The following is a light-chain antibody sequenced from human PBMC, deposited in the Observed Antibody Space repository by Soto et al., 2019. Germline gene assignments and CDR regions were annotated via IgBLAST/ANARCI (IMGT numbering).Light chain of an antibody. CDR1: SSDVGSYYP. CDR3: CSYAGDTTFFV. CDR2: EVN. V-gene: IGLV2-23*02. Sequence: QSALTPPASMSGSPGQSITISCTGTSSDVGSYYPVSWFQQHPGKAPKLIIYEVNKRPSGVSDRFSGSKSGNTASLTISGLQAADEAEYYCCSYAGDTTFFVFGTGTKVTVL. J-gene: IGLJ1*01.